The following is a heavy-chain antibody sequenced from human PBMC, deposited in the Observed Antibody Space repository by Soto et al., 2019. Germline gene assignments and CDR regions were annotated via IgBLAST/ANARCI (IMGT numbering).Heavy chain of an antibody. CDR1: GGTFSSYA. D-gene: IGHD6-13*01. J-gene: IGHJ6*02. Sequence: QVQLVQSGAEVKKPGSSVKVSCKASGGTFSSYAISWVRQAPGQGLEWMGGIIPIFGTANYAQKFQGRVTITADESTSTAYMELSSLRSEDTAVYYCARGRAAAGRRRHYYCYGMDVWGQGTTVTVSS. CDR2: IIPIFGTA. V-gene: IGHV1-69*01. CDR3: ARGRAAAGRRRHYYCYGMDV.